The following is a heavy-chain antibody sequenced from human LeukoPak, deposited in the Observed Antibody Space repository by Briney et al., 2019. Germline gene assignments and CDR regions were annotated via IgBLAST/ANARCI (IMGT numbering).Heavy chain of an antibody. CDR3: ARALRYFDWLPFDY. Sequence: GGSLRLSCAASGFTFSSYWMHWVRQAPGKGLVWVSRINSDGSSTSYADSVKGRFTISRDNTKNTLYLQMNSLRAEDTAVYYCARALRYFDWLPFDYWGQGTLVTVSS. J-gene: IGHJ4*02. CDR1: GFTFSSYW. CDR2: INSDGSST. V-gene: IGHV3-74*01. D-gene: IGHD3-9*01.